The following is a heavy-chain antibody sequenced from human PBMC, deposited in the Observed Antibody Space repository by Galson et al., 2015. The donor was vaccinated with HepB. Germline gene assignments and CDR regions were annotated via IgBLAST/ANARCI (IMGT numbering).Heavy chain of an antibody. CDR2: IRSKANSYAT. V-gene: IGHV3-73*01. J-gene: IGHJ4*02. D-gene: IGHD4-17*01. CDR3: RTVTTSVDY. Sequence: SLRLSCAAPGFTFSGSAMHWVRQASGKGLEWVGRIRSKANSYATAYAASVKGRFTISRDDSKNTAYLQMNSLKTEDTAVYYCRTVTTSVDYWGQGTLVTVSS. CDR1: GFTFSGSA.